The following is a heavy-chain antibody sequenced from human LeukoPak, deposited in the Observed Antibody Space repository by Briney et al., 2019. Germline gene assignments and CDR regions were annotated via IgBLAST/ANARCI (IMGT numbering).Heavy chain of an antibody. CDR3: ARAHRSFRYCSGTSCSEKAC. V-gene: IGHV1-2*06. J-gene: IGHJ4*02. CDR2: INPNSGGT. CDR1: GYTFTGYY. Sequence: ASVKVSCKASGYTFTGYYMHWVRQAPGQGLEWMGRINPNSGGTNYAQKFQGRVTMTRDTSISTAYMELSRLRSDDTAVYYCARAHRSFRYCSGTSCSEKACWGQGILVTVSS. D-gene: IGHD2-2*01.